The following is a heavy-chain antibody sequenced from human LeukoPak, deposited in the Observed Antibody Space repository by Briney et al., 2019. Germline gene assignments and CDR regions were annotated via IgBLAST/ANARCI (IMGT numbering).Heavy chain of an antibody. CDR2: ISGSGGST. V-gene: IGHV3-23*01. Sequence: GGSLRLSCAASGIAVSSNYMSWVRQALGKGLEWVSAISGSGGSTYYADSVKGRFTISRDNSKNTLYLQMNSLRAEDTAVYYCAKSRTLPSNWGQGTLVTVSS. CDR3: AKSRTLPSN. J-gene: IGHJ4*02. D-gene: IGHD1-14*01. CDR1: GIAVSSNY.